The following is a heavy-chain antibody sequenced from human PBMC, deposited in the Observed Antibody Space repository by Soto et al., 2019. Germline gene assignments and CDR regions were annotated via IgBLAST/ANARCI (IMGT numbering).Heavy chain of an antibody. J-gene: IGHJ2*01. V-gene: IGHV4-59*01. CDR3: AFFFQANDGIRYTVPVSAFLLNRSSDL. Sequence: KGLEWIGYIYYRGSTNYNPSLKSRVTRSVDTSKNQFSLELSPVTAADTAVYYCAFFFQANDGIRYTVPVSAFLLNRSSDL. D-gene: IGHD3-9*01. CDR2: IYYRGST.